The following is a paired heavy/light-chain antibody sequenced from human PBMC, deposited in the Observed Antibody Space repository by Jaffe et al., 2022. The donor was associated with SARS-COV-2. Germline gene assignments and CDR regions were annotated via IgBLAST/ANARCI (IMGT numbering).Light chain of an antibody. J-gene: IGKJ1*01. CDR3: QQSYSFPWT. V-gene: IGKV1-39*01. CDR1: QHISTY. Sequence: DIQMTQSPSSLSASVGDRVIITCRAGQHISTYLNWYQQKSGKAPKLLIYYASSLQSGVPSRFSGSGSGTDFTLTISSLQPEDFATYYCQQSYSFPWTFARGTKVEIQ. CDR2: YAS.
Heavy chain of an antibody. CDR1: GFMFSSYS. V-gene: IGHV3-48*02. Sequence: EVQLVESGGGLVQPGGSLRLSCAASGFMFSSYSMNWVRQAPGKGLEWISYISGSSSSLYYADSVKGRFTISRDDAKNSLCLQMNSLRDEDTAVYYCVRDFLHGLDYWGQGALVTVSS. CDR2: ISGSSSSL. J-gene: IGHJ4*02. CDR3: VRDFLHGLDY.